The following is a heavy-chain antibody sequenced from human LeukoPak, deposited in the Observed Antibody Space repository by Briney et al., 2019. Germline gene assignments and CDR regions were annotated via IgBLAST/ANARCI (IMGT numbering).Heavy chain of an antibody. CDR1: GGSFSGYY. Sequence: SETLSLTCAVYGGSFSGYYWSWIRQPPGKGLEWIGEINHSGSTNYNPSLKSRVTISVDTSKNQFSLKLSSVTAADTALYYCVRDRGTRFLGGYYYYHMDVWGKGTSVTVSS. V-gene: IGHV4-34*01. D-gene: IGHD3-10*01. CDR2: INHSGST. CDR3: VRDRGTRFLGGYYYYHMDV. J-gene: IGHJ6*03.